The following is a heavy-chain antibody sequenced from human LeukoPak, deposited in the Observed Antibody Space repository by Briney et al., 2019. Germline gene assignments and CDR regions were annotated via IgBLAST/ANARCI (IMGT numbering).Heavy chain of an antibody. CDR1: GYTFSDYY. J-gene: IGHJ4*02. CDR3: ARDLASTPHWEFDF. CDR2: INPKSGGT. Sequence: ASVKVSCKASGYTFSDYYIQWVRRAPGQQLEWMGRINPKSGGTEDAQDFQGRVTMTRDTSISTAYMELNSLTSDDTAVYYCARDLASTPHWEFDFWGQGTPVTVSP. V-gene: IGHV1-2*06. D-gene: IGHD1-26*01.